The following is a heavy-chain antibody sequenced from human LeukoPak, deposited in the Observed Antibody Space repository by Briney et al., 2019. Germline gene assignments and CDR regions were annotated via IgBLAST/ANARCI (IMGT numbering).Heavy chain of an antibody. Sequence: SQTLSLTCAISGDSVSSSSAAWSWIRQSPSRGLEWLGRTYYRSKWYNDYAVSVKSRITINPDTSKNQFSLQLNSVTPEDTAVYYCAREAWDLTGRAPVIWGQGTLVTVSS. J-gene: IGHJ4*02. D-gene: IGHD1-14*01. CDR2: TYYRSKWYN. CDR1: GDSVSSSSAA. CDR3: AREAWDLTGRAPVI. V-gene: IGHV6-1*01.